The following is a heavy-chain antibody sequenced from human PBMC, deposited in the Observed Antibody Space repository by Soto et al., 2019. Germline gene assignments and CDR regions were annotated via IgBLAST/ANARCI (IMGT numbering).Heavy chain of an antibody. D-gene: IGHD6-19*01. J-gene: IGHJ4*02. CDR2: IYHSGST. CDR1: GGSISSGGYS. CDR3: ARAGGLGAVAADY. V-gene: IGHV4-30-2*01. Sequence: QLQLQESGSGLVKPSQTLSLTCAVSGGSISSGGYSWSWIRQPPGKGLEWIGYIYHSGSTYYNPSLKRRVTLSVDRSKNQFPLKLSSVTAADTAVYYCARAGGLGAVAADYWGQGTLVTVSS.